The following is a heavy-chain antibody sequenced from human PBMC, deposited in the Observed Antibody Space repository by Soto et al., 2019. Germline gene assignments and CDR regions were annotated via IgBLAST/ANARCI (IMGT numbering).Heavy chain of an antibody. D-gene: IGHD2-15*01. Sequence: QVQLVQSGAEVKKPGSSVKVSCKASGGTFSSYTISWVRQAPGQGLEWMGRIIPILGIANYAQKFQGRVTITADKSTSTAYMELSSLRSEDTAVYYCARDRRVRNCSAGSCYSGMSDAFDIWGQGTMVTVSS. J-gene: IGHJ3*02. CDR2: IIPILGIA. CDR3: ARDRRVRNCSAGSCYSGMSDAFDI. CDR1: GGTFSSYT. V-gene: IGHV1-69*08.